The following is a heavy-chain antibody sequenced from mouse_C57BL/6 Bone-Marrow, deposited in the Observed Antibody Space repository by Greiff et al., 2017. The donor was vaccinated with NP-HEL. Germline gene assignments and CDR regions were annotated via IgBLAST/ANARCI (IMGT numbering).Heavy chain of an antibody. Sequence: VQLQQPGAELVKPGASVKLSCKASGYTFTSYWMQWVKQRPGQGLEWIGEIDPSDSYTNYNQKFKGKATLTVDTSSSTAYMQLSSLTSEDSAVYYCARDYYGPADYWGQGTTLTVSS. CDR1: GYTFTSYW. CDR3: ARDYYGPADY. V-gene: IGHV1-50*01. D-gene: IGHD1-2*01. J-gene: IGHJ2*01. CDR2: IDPSDSYT.